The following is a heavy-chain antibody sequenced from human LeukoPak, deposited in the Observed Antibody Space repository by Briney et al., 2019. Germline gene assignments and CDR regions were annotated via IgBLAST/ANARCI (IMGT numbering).Heavy chain of an antibody. J-gene: IGHJ4*02. D-gene: IGHD3-10*01. CDR3: ASGITMVRGPTHFDY. CDR2: ISGDGSMT. V-gene: IGHV3-74*01. Sequence: QPGGSLRLSCAASXFTFSTHWMYWVRQAPGKELVWVSRISGDGSMTSYADSVKGRFTISRDNAEDTLFLQMTSLRVEDTAVYYCASGITMVRGPTHFDYWGQGTLVTVSS. CDR1: XFTFSTHW.